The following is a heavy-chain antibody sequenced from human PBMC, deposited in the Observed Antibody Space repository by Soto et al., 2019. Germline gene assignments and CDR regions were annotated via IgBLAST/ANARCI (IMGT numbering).Heavy chain of an antibody. CDR2: ISGSGSIT. CDR1: EFTFSTYA. V-gene: IGHV3-23*01. D-gene: IGHD6-19*01. CDR3: AKAEKISAVAGCLEN. J-gene: IGHJ4*02. Sequence: EVQLLESGGGLVQPGGSLSLSCAASEFTFSTYAMTWVRQAPGKGLEWVSSISGSGSITYYAESVKGRFAISRDNSKNTRFLQMNSLRAEDTAIYYCAKAEKISAVAGCLENWGQGTQVTVSS.